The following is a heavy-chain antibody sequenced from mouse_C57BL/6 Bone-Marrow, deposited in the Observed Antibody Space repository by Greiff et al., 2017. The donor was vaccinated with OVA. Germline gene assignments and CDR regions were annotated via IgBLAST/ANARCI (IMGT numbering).Heavy chain of an antibody. CDR1: EYEFPSHA. Sequence: EVKLMESGGGLVQPGESLKLSCESNEYEFPSHAMSWVRKTPEKRLELVAAINSDGGSSYYPDTMERRFIFSRDNTKKPLYLQMSSLRSEDTAWDYCARHWDGDGAYWGQGTLVTVSA. CDR3: ARHWDGDGAY. J-gene: IGHJ3*01. CDR2: INSDGGSS. D-gene: IGHD4-1*01. V-gene: IGHV5-2*01.